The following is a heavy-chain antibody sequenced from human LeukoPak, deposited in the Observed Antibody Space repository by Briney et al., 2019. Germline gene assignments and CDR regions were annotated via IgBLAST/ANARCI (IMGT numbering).Heavy chain of an antibody. V-gene: IGHV1-18*01. CDR1: GYTFTSYG. Sequence: GASVKVSCKASGYTFTSYGISWVRQAPGQGLEWMGWISAYSGDTNSAQKFQGRVTITRDTSASTAYMELSSLRSEDTAVYYCARVRGYYDSSGSRWFDPWGQGTLVTVSS. CDR3: ARVRGYYDSSGSRWFDP. J-gene: IGHJ5*02. CDR2: ISAYSGDT. D-gene: IGHD3-22*01.